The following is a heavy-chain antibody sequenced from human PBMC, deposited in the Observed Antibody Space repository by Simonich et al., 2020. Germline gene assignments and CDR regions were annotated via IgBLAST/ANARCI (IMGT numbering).Heavy chain of an antibody. J-gene: IGHJ2*01. CDR1: GFTFSSYS. V-gene: IGHV3-21*01. CDR2: ISSSSSYI. CDR3: ARGSTENWYFDL. Sequence: ELQLVESGGGLDKPGGSLGLSCAASGFTFSSYSMNGVRQAPGKGLGGVSSISSSSSYIYYADSVKGRFTISRDNAKNSLYLQMNSLRAEDTAVYYCARGSTENWYFDLWGRGTLVTVSS. D-gene: IGHD2-2*01.